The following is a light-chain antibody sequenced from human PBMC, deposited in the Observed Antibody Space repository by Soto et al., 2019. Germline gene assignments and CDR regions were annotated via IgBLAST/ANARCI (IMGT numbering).Light chain of an antibody. Sequence: QSALTQPRSVSGSPGQSVTISCTGTSSDVGRYSFVSWYQQHPGKAPKLIIYAVYKRPSGVPDRFSGSKSGNTASLTISGLQSEDETDYYCCSHAGDSVVFVTGTKLTVL. CDR1: SSDVGRYSF. CDR2: AVY. J-gene: IGLJ1*01. V-gene: IGLV2-11*01. CDR3: CSHAGDSVV.